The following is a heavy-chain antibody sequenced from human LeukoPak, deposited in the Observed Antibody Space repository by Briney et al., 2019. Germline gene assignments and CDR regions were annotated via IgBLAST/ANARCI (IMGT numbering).Heavy chain of an antibody. CDR1: GGSFSGYY. V-gene: IGHV4-34*01. J-gene: IGHJ4*02. Sequence: SETLSLTCAVYGGSFSGYYWSWIRQPPGKGLEWIGEINHSGSTNYNPPLKSRVTISVDTSKNQFSLKLSSVTAADTAVYYCARAGYSGYDRPRFDYWGQGTLVTVSS. D-gene: IGHD5-12*01. CDR3: ARAGYSGYDRPRFDY. CDR2: INHSGST.